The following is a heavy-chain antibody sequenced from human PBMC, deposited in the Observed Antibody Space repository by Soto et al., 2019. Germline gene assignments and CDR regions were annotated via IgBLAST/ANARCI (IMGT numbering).Heavy chain of an antibody. Sequence: SETLSLTCSVSGGSISGHYWTWIRQSPGKGLEWIGYIFYSGSTNYNPSLKSRVTISVDTSKHQFSLKMSSVTAADTAVYYCARVGSSGCCPDYCGRGTLVTVFS. D-gene: IGHD6-19*01. CDR2: IFYSGST. CDR1: GGSISGHY. CDR3: ARVGSSGCCPDY. J-gene: IGHJ4*02. V-gene: IGHV4-59*11.